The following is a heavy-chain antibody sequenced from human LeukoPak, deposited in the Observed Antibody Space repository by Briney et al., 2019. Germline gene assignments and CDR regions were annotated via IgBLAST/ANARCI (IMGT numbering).Heavy chain of an antibody. D-gene: IGHD3-9*01. Sequence: ASVKVSCKASGYSFTGYHMHWVRQAPGHGLEWMGWINPNTGGTNYAQKFQGRVTMTRDTSATTAYMDLTSLKSDDTAVYYCARGDFDWVLFDFWGQGTLVTVSS. J-gene: IGHJ4*02. V-gene: IGHV1-2*02. CDR2: INPNTGGT. CDR3: ARGDFDWVLFDF. CDR1: GYSFTGYH.